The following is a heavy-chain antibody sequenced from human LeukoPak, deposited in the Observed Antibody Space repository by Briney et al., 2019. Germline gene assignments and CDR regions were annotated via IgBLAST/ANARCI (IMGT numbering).Heavy chain of an antibody. V-gene: IGHV1-2*06. CDR2: INPNSGVT. Sequence: GASVKVSCKASGYTFTGYYMHWVRQAPGQGLEWMGRINPNSGVTNYAQKFQGRVTMTRDTSISTAYMELSRLRSDDTAVYYCARGTYDSSGNDNWGQGTLVTVSS. CDR1: GYTFTGYY. D-gene: IGHD3-22*01. J-gene: IGHJ4*02. CDR3: ARGTYDSSGNDN.